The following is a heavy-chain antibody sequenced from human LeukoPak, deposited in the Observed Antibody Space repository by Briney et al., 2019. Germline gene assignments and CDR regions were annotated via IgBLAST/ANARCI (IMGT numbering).Heavy chain of an antibody. CDR3: AAALDLDYSMISDF. CDR1: GYTFTGYF. CDR2: INLNSGYT. Sequence: ASVKVSCKASGYTFTGYFMHWVRPAPGQGLQWLGWINLNSGYTTYARRFQGRVTMTRDTSITTAYMDLRGLRSDDTAVYYCAAALDLDYSMISDFWGQGTLVTVSS. D-gene: IGHD4-11*01. J-gene: IGHJ4*02. V-gene: IGHV1-2*02.